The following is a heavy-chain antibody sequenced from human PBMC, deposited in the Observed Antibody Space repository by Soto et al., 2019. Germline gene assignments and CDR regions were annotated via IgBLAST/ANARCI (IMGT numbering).Heavy chain of an antibody. D-gene: IGHD1-26*01. J-gene: IGHJ3*01. Sequence: DVQLVESGGGLIQPGGSLRLSCAAPGLPFSSFWMHWVRQAPGKGLVWVARISRDGTTTTYADAVKGRFSISRDNAKNTQFLLMTNVTTDDTAVYYCVRGVGASSGAFDVWGQGTMVTVSS. CDR3: VRGVGASSGAFDV. V-gene: IGHV3-74*01. CDR1: GLPFSSFW. CDR2: ISRDGTTT.